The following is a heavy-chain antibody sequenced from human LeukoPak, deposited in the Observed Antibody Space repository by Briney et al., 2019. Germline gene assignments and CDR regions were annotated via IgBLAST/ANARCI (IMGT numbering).Heavy chain of an antibody. Sequence: SETLSLTCAVSGYSISSDYYWGWIRQPPGKGLEWIGTISHSGSTFYNPSLKSRVTISVDTSKNQFSLNLSSVTAADTAVYFCARGLGYNPRYFDLWGRGTLVIVSS. V-gene: IGHV4-38-2*01. CDR1: GYSISSDYY. CDR2: ISHSGST. CDR3: ARGLGYNPRYFDL. J-gene: IGHJ2*01. D-gene: IGHD5-24*01.